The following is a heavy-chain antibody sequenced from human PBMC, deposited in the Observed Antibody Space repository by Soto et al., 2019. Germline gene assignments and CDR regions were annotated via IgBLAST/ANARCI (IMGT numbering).Heavy chain of an antibody. CDR1: GGSISSGGYY. J-gene: IGHJ6*03. V-gene: IGHV4-31*03. CDR3: ARCGGGYDCLRSYYMDV. D-gene: IGHD5-12*01. CDR2: IYYSGST. Sequence: SETLSLTCTVSGGSISSGGYYWSWIRRHPGKGLEWIGYIYYSGSTYYNPSLKSRVTISVDTSKNQFSLKLSSVTAVDTAVYYCARCGGGYDCLRSYYMDVWGKGTTVTVAS.